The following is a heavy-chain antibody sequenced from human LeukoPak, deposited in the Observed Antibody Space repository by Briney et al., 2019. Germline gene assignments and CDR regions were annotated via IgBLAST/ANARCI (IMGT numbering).Heavy chain of an antibody. V-gene: IGHV3-21*01. D-gene: IGHD3-10*01. CDR3: ARDLQTYYYGSGSSTPDAFDI. CDR2: ISSSSSYI. Sequence: PGGSLRLSCAASGFTSSSYSMNWVRQAPGKGLEWVSSISSSSSYIYYADSVKGRFTISRDNAKNSLYLQMNSLRAEDTAVYYCARDLQTYYYGSGSSTPDAFDIWGQGTMVTVSS. J-gene: IGHJ3*02. CDR1: GFTSSSYS.